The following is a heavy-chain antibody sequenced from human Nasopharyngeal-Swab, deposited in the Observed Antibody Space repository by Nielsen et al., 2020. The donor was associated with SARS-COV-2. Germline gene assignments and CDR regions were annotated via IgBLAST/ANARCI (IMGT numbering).Heavy chain of an antibody. J-gene: IGHJ6*02. CDR1: GITFRSYN. D-gene: IGHD3-3*01. CDR2: ISSSSTYI. Sequence: GESLKTPCAASGITFRSYNMNWVRQAPGQGLEWVSSISSSSTYIYYADSVKGRFTISRESAKNSLYLPMNSLRAEDTAVYYCARDGLDYDFWSAYFMDVWGQGTTVTVSS. V-gene: IGHV3-21*01. CDR3: ARDGLDYDFWSAYFMDV.